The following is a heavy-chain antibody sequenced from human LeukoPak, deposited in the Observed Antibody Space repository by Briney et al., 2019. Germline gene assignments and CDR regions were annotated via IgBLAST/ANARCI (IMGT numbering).Heavy chain of an antibody. CDR3: ARVKAVVTPWVFDY. CDR1: GGSISSSSYY. V-gene: IGHV4-39*07. CDR2: ISYTGIT. D-gene: IGHD4-23*01. J-gene: IGHJ4*02. Sequence: SETLSLTCTVSGGSISSSSYYWGWIRQPPGKGLAWIGSISYTGITYYNPSLKSRVTISVDTSKNQFSLKLSSVTAADTAVYFCARVKAVVTPWVFDYWGQGSLVTVSS.